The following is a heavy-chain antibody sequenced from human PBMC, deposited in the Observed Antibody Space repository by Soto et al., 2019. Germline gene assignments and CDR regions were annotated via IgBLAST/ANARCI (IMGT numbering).Heavy chain of an antibody. CDR2: ISKSGDTT. V-gene: IGHV3-23*01. CDR3: AKAEYYDFWSGYYYYYGLDA. D-gene: IGHD3-3*01. Sequence: GGSLRLSCAASGFTFSNYAMDWVRQAPGKGLEWVSTISKSGDTTYYADSVKGRFTISRDNSKNTLYLQMNSLRAEDTAVYYCAKAEYYDFWSGYYYYYGLDAWGQGTTVTVSS. J-gene: IGHJ6*02. CDR1: GFTFSNYA.